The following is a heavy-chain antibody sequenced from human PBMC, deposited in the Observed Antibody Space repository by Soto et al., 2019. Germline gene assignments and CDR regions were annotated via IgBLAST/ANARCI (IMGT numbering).Heavy chain of an antibody. Sequence: AGGSLRLSCAASGFTFSSYWMHWVRQAPGKGLVWVSRINSDGSSASYADSVKGRFTISRDNAKNTLYLQMNSLRAEDTAVYYCARDELGSSSWTNYYYGMDVWGQGTTVTVSS. CDR3: ARDELGSSSWTNYYYGMDV. J-gene: IGHJ6*02. V-gene: IGHV3-74*01. D-gene: IGHD6-13*01. CDR2: INSDGSSA. CDR1: GFTFSSYW.